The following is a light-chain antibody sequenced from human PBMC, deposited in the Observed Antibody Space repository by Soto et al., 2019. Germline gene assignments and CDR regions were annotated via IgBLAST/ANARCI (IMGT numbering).Light chain of an antibody. CDR3: QQYGSSLRT. J-gene: IGKJ1*01. V-gene: IGKV3-20*01. CDR1: QSVSSNY. Sequence: IVLMQSPVTLSLSPGERATLSCRASQSVSSNYLAWYQQKPGQAPRLLIYGASSKATGIPDRFSGSGSGTDFSLTISRLEPEDFAVYYCQQYGSSLRTFGQGTKVNIK. CDR2: GAS.